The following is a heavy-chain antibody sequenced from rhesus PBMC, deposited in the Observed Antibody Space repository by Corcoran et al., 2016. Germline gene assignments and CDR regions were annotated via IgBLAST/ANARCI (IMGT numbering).Heavy chain of an antibody. CDR2: IYGGSGST. CDR1: GYSISRGYG. J-gene: IGHJ4*01. D-gene: IGHD6-13*01. V-gene: IGHV4-127*01. Sequence: QVQLQESGPGLVKPSETLSLTCAASGYSISRGYGWGWIRQPPGKGLEWIGQIYGGSGSTYYNPSLKSRVTVSKDTSKNQFSLKLSSVTAADTAVYYCARARWYSSWHFDYWGQGVLVTVSS. CDR3: ARARWYSSWHFDY.